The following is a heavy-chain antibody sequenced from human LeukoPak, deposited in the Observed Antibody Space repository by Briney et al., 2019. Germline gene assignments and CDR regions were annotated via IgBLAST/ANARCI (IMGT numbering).Heavy chain of an antibody. J-gene: IGHJ4*02. CDR2: INPNSGGT. Sequence: SVKVSCKASGYTFTRYYMHWVRQAPGQGLEWMGWINPNSGGTNYAQKFQGRVTMTRDTSISTAHMELSKLRSDDTAVYYCAREALDTAMVSFDYWGQGTLVTVSS. CDR1: GYTFTRYY. V-gene: IGHV1-2*02. D-gene: IGHD5-18*01. CDR3: AREALDTAMVSFDY.